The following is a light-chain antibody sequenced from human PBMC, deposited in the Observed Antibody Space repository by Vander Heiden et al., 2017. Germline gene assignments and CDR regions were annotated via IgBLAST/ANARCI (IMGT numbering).Light chain of an antibody. CDR3: QQYNNWPREGFT. V-gene: IGKV3-15*01. CDR1: QSVSTN. Sequence: EIVMTQSPATLYVSPGESATLSCRASQSVSTNLAWYQQKLGQAPRLLIYGAFTRATGIPVRFSGSGSGTEFTLTISSLQSEDFAVYYCQQYNNWPREGFTFGPGTKVDI. J-gene: IGKJ3*01. CDR2: GAF.